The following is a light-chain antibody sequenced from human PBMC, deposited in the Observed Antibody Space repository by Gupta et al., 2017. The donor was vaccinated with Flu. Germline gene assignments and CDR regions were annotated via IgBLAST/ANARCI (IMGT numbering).Light chain of an antibody. CDR2: RVS. CDR1: RSDVGSYNY. Sequence: SALTQPRSVSGSPGQSVTISCTGTRSDVGSYNYVAWYQQHPGKALRLIVYRVSKRPSGVPDHFSGSKSGNTASLTISGLQAEDEADYYCCSYAGSYSWVFGGGTRLTVL. J-gene: IGLJ3*02. V-gene: IGLV2-11*01. CDR3: CSYAGSYSWV.